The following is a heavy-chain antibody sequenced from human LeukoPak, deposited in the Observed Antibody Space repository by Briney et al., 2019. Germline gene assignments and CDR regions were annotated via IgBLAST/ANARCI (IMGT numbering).Heavy chain of an antibody. V-gene: IGHV3-23*01. CDR3: AKDPWELPTYYYYMDV. CDR2: ISGSGGST. D-gene: IGHD1-26*01. Sequence: GGSLRLSCAASGFTFSSYAMSWVRQAPGKGLEWVSAISGSGGSTYYADSVKGRFTISGDNSKNTLYLQMNSLRAEDTAVYYCAKDPWELPTYYYYMDVWGKGTTVTVSS. CDR1: GFTFSSYA. J-gene: IGHJ6*03.